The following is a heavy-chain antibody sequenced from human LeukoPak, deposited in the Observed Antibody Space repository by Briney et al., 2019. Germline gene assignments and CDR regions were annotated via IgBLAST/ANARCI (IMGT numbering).Heavy chain of an antibody. CDR3: ATDREDYDSSGYYLSDAFDI. J-gene: IGHJ3*02. D-gene: IGHD3-22*01. CDR1: GFTFSGYS. Sequence: PGGSLRLSYAVSGFTFSGYSMKWVRQAPGKGLEWVSYISSSSATIYHADSVKGRFTVSRDNAKNSLYLQMDSLRVEDTAVYYCATDREDYDSSGYYLSDAFDIWGQGTMVTVSS. V-gene: IGHV3-48*01. CDR2: ISSSSATI.